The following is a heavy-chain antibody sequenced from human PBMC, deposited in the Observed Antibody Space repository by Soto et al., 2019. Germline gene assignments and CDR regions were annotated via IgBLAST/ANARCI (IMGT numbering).Heavy chain of an antibody. V-gene: IGHV3-23*01. CDR1: RFTFSSYA. CDR3: AKGQLGRHYDSSGYYDY. J-gene: IGHJ4*02. Sequence: DVQLLESGGGLVQPGGSLRLSCAASRFTFSSYAMSWVRQAPGKGLEWVSGISGSGGSSYYADSVKGRFTISRDNSKNTLYLQMNSLRAEDTAVYYCAKGQLGRHYDSSGYYDYWGQGTLVTVSS. D-gene: IGHD3-22*01. CDR2: ISGSGGSS.